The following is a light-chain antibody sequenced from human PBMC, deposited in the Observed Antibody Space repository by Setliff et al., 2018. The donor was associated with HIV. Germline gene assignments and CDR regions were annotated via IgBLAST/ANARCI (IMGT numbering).Light chain of an antibody. J-gene: IGLJ1*01. CDR2: QDD. Sequence: QSVLAQPPSTSGTPGQKVSISCSGSSSNIGANTVSWYQHLPGTAPKLVIYQDDRRPSGGPARFSGSKSGTSASLAISGLQSEDVADYYCAAWDDSLKGPVFGSGTKVTVL. V-gene: IGLV1-44*01. CDR1: SSNIGANT. CDR3: AAWDDSLKGPV.